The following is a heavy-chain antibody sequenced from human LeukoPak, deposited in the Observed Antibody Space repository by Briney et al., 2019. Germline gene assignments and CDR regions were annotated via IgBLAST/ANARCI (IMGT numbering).Heavy chain of an antibody. Sequence: PSETLSLTCTVSGGSISSYYWSWIRQPPGKGLEWIGYIYYSGSTNYNPSLKSRVTISVDTSKNQFSLKLSSVTAADTAVYYCARDIRFYCSGGSCYSADAFDIWGQGTMVTVSS. V-gene: IGHV4-59*01. CDR2: IYYSGST. D-gene: IGHD2-15*01. J-gene: IGHJ3*02. CDR1: GGSISSYY. CDR3: ARDIRFYCSGGSCYSADAFDI.